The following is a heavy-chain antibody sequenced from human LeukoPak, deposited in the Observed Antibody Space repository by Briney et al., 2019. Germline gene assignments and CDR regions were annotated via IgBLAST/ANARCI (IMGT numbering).Heavy chain of an antibody. V-gene: IGHV3-23*01. CDR2: ITGSGDST. D-gene: IGHD6-13*01. Sequence: GGSLRLCCAASGLTFISYAMSWVRQAPGKGLEWVSAITGSGDSTFYADSVKGRFTISRDNSKNTLYVQMNSLRAEDTAVYYCVKDYGPKQLVFFDSWGQGTLVTVSS. CDR3: VKDYGPKQLVFFDS. CDR1: GLTFISYA. J-gene: IGHJ4*02.